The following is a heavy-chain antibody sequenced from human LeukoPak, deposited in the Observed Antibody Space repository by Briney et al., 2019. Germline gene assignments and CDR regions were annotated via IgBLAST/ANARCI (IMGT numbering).Heavy chain of an antibody. Sequence: PGGSLRLSCAASAFTLSSYWMNWVRQAPGNGLEWVANIKQDGSEKYYVDSVKGRFTISRDNAKNSVYLQMNSLRAEDTAVYYCARGNWGLNWFDPWGQGTLVTVSS. D-gene: IGHD7-27*01. CDR1: AFTLSSYW. CDR2: IKQDGSEK. CDR3: ARGNWGLNWFDP. V-gene: IGHV3-7*01. J-gene: IGHJ5*02.